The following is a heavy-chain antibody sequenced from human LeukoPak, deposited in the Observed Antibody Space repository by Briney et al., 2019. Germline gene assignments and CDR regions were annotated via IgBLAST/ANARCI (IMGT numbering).Heavy chain of an antibody. CDR1: GFIFSSYA. CDR3: ARTLSSSGSKWGYYYYYYMDV. Sequence: GGSLRLSCAASGFIFSSYAMSWVRQAPGKGLEWVSAISRSGENTYYADSVKGRFTISRDNAKNTLYLQMNSLRAEDTAVYYCARTLSSSGSKWGYYYYYYMDVWGKGTTVTVSS. D-gene: IGHD6-19*01. J-gene: IGHJ6*03. V-gene: IGHV3-23*01. CDR2: ISRSGENT.